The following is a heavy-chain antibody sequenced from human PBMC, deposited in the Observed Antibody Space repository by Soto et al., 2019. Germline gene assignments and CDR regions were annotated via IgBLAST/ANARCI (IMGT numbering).Heavy chain of an antibody. CDR3: ARDSQPAGAFDI. J-gene: IGHJ3*02. V-gene: IGHV3-48*01. Sequence: GGSLRLSCAASGFTFSSYGMNWVRQAPGKGLEWVSYISSSSSTICYADSVKGRFTISRDNAKNSLYLQMNSLRAEDTAVYYCARDSQPAGAFDIWGQGTMVTVSS. CDR1: GFTFSSYG. CDR2: ISSSSSTI.